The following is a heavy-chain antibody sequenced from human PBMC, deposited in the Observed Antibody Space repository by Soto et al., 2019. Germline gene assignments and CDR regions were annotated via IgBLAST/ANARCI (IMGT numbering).Heavy chain of an antibody. CDR1: GFTFGSYA. Sequence: EVQLLESGGGLVQPGGSLRLSCAASGFTFGSYAMNWLRQAPGRGLECVSFISGSGRTTYYADSVKGRFTVSRDNSKNTLYLQMNSRRADDTALYYCAKFRGPSYSYYSMDVWGKGTTVTVS. CDR3: AKFRGPSYSYYSMDV. CDR2: ISGSGRTT. D-gene: IGHD3-16*01. V-gene: IGHV3-23*01. J-gene: IGHJ6*03.